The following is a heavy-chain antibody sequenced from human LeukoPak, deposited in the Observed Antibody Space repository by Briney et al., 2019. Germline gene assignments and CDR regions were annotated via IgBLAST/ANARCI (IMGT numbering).Heavy chain of an antibody. CDR1: GFTFSFNNYG. D-gene: IGHD1-26*01. CDR3: AKDYGYSYGYFDH. Sequence: PGGSLRLSCAASGFTFSFNNYGMHWVRQASGKGLEWVAFVRYDGTNNYYADSVNGRFTVSRDNSKNTVYLQMSSLRTEDTAVYYCAKDYGYSYGYFDHWGQGTLVTVSS. V-gene: IGHV3-30*02. CDR2: VRYDGTNN. J-gene: IGHJ4*02.